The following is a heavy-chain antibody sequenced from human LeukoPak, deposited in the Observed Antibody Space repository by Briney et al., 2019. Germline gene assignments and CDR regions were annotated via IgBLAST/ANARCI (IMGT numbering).Heavy chain of an antibody. CDR2: INPNSGGT. D-gene: IGHD2-2*01. V-gene: IGHV1-2*02. CDR1: GYTFTGYY. Sequence: ASVKVSCKASGYTFTGYYMHWVRQAPGQGLEWMGWINPNSGGTNYAQKFQGRVTMTRDTSISTAYMELSRLRSDDTAVYYCARVPRGYCSSTSCYGFWFDPWGQGTLVTVSS. CDR3: ARVPRGYCSSTSCYGFWFDP. J-gene: IGHJ5*02.